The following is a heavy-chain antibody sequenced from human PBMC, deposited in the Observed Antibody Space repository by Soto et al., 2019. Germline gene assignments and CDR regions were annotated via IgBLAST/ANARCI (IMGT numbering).Heavy chain of an antibody. CDR3: AHMIAEAFFDL. V-gene: IGHV2-5*02. Sequence: NSGPTMVNPTQSLTLTCTFSGVSLSNSAMGVGWIRQPEGKALEWLALVYSDDDKRYSPSLKSTPTITKDTSKHQVVLTMTYMAPVYTSTYCCAHMIAEAFFDLWGQGTLVTVSS. J-gene: IGHJ4*02. CDR1: GVSLSNSAMG. CDR2: VYSDDDK. D-gene: IGHD2-21*01.